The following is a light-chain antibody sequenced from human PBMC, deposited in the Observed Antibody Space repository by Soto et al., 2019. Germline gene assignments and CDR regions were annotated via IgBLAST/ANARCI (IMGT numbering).Light chain of an antibody. V-gene: IGKV1-5*03. CDR1: QSISSW. CDR3: QQYHSYPYT. CDR2: KSS. J-gene: IGKJ2*01. Sequence: DIQMTQSPSTLSASVGDRVTITCRASQSISSWLAWYKQKPGKTPKLLIYKSSSLESGVPSRFSGSGSGTEFTLTISSLQPDDLATYYCQQYHSYPYTFGQGTTLEIK.